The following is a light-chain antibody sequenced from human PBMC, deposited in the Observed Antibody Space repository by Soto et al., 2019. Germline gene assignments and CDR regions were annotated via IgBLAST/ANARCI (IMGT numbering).Light chain of an antibody. CDR1: QNVGNN. CDR2: GAS. CDR3: QQCNNWPPWT. Sequence: EIVMTQSPATLSVSPGERATLSCRASQNVGNNLVWYQQKPGQAPRLLIYGASTRAAGIPDRFSGSGSGTEVTLTISGLQSDDFAVYYCQQCNNWPPWTFGQGTKVEIK. V-gene: IGKV3-15*01. J-gene: IGKJ1*01.